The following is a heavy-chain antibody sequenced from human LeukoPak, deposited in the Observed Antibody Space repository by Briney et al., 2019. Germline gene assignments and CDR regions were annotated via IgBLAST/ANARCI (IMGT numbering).Heavy chain of an antibody. V-gene: IGHV4-39*07. Sequence: PSETLSLTCTVSGGSISSSSYYWGWIRQPPGKGLEWIGSIYYSGSTYYNLSLKSRVTISVDTSKNQFSLKLSSVTAADTAVYYCARAPSGSRSDYWGQGTLVTVSS. D-gene: IGHD3-10*01. CDR1: GGSISSSSYY. J-gene: IGHJ4*02. CDR2: IYYSGST. CDR3: ARAPSGSRSDY.